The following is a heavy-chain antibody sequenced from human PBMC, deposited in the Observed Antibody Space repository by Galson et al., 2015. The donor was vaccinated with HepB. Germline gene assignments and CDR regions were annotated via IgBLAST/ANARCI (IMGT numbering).Heavy chain of an antibody. CDR1: GYTFTSYA. CDR2: INAGNGNT. J-gene: IGHJ6*02. D-gene: IGHD2-15*01. CDR3: ASGDVVVVAPNKDYYYYYGMDV. V-gene: IGHV1-3*01. Sequence: SVKVSCKASGYTFTSYAMHWVRQAPGQRLEWMGWINAGNGNTKYSQKFQGRVTITRDTSASTAYMELSSLRSEDTAVYYCASGDVVVVAPNKDYYYYYGMDVWGQGTTVTVSS.